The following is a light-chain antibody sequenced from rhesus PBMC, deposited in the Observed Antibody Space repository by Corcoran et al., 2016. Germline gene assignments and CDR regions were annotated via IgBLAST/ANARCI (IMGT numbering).Light chain of an antibody. V-gene: IGKV1-33*02. CDR3: QQHNSNPLT. J-gene: IGKJ4*01. CDR1: QGISNW. CDR2: AAS. Sequence: DIQMTQSPSSLSASVGDRVNITCQARQGISNWLAWYQQTPGKAPKHLNYAASCVQSGAPSRFSGSGYSTEFTLTISRLKPKDSATYDCQQHNSNPLTFGGGTKVEIK.